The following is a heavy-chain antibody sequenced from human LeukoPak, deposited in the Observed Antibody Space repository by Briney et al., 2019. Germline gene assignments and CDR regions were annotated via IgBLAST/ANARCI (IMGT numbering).Heavy chain of an antibody. D-gene: IGHD2-21*01. CDR3: ARMSCGSYSNFDY. V-gene: IGHV1-46*02. J-gene: IGHJ4*02. CDR2: INPSGGAT. Sequence: ASVKLSFTASGYTFYIYYMYWMRQAPGQGLEWMGVINPSGGATSYAQKFQGRVTMTRDTSTSTVCMELSSLRSEDTAVYYCARMSCGSYSNFDYWGQGTLVTVSS. CDR1: GYTFYIYY.